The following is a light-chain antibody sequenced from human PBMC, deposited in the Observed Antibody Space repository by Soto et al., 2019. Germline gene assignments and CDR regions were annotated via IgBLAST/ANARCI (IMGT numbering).Light chain of an antibody. Sequence: QSVLTQPPSAAGTPGQRVTISCSGSRSNIGSNTVNWYQQVPGTAPKLLIYSNNERPSGVPDRFSGSKSGTSAPLAISGLQSEDEADYYCAAWDDSLNGPLFGGGTQLTVL. J-gene: IGLJ7*01. CDR2: SNN. CDR3: AAWDDSLNGPL. V-gene: IGLV1-44*01. CDR1: RSNIGSNT.